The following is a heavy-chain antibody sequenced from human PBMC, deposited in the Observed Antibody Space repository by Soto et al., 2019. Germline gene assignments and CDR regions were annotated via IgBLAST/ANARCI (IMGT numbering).Heavy chain of an antibody. D-gene: IGHD3-10*01. J-gene: IGHJ4*02. CDR2: IYYSGST. CDR3: ARGPYYGSGSYYPFDY. V-gene: IGHV4-30-4*01. Sequence: QVQLQESGPGLVKPSQTLSLTCTVSGGSISSGDYYWSWIRQPPGKGLVWIGYIYYSGSTYYNPSLKSRVTISVDTSKNQFSLKLSSVTAADTAVYYCARGPYYGSGSYYPFDYWGQGTLVTVSS. CDR1: GGSISSGDYY.